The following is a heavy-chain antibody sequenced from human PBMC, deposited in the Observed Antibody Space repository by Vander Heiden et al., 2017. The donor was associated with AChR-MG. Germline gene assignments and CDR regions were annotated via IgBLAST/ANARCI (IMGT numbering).Heavy chain of an antibody. CDR2: IKQDGSEK. CDR1: GFPFSSYG. D-gene: IGHD6-13*01. CDR3: ARYSSSWYYYYYYGMDV. J-gene: IGHJ6*02. Sequence: EVQLVESGGGLVQPGGSLRLSCAASGFPFSSYGMSWVRQAPGKGLEWVANIKQDGSEKYYVDSVKGRFTISRDNAKNSLYLQMNSLRAEDTAVYYCARYSSSWYYYYYYGMDVWGQGTTVTVSS. V-gene: IGHV3-7*01.